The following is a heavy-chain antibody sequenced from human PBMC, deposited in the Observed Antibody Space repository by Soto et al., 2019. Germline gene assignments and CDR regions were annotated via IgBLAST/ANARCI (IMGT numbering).Heavy chain of an antibody. J-gene: IGHJ6*02. V-gene: IGHV3-23*01. CDR1: GFTFSSYA. Sequence: PGGSLRLSCAASGFTFSSYAMSWVRRAPGKGLEWVSASSGSGGSTYYADSVKGRFTISRDNSKNTLYLQMNSLSAEDTAVYYCASQSHVLRYFYWLSPPPKRMDVWGQGTTVTVSS. D-gene: IGHD3-9*01. CDR2: SSGSGGST. CDR3: ASQSHVLRYFYWLSPPPKRMDV.